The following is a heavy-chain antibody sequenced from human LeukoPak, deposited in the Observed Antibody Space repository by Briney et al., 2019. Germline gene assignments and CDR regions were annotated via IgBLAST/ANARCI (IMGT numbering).Heavy chain of an antibody. CDR3: VSFYETY. J-gene: IGHJ4*02. D-gene: IGHD2/OR15-2a*01. Sequence: PGGSLRLSCAASGNYWMHWVRQAPGKGLVWVSHINSDGSWTSYADSVKGRFTISEDNAKNTVYLQMSSLRAEDTAVYYCVSFYETYWGRGTLVTVSS. CDR1: GNYW. V-gene: IGHV3-74*01. CDR2: INSDGSWT.